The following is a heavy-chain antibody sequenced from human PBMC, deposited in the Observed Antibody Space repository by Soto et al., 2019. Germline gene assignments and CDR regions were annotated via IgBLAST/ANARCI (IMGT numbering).Heavy chain of an antibody. V-gene: IGHV5-10-1*01. CDR1: GYSFTSYW. D-gene: IGHD2-21*02. Sequence: PGESLKISCQGSGYSFTSYWISWVRQMPGKGLEWMGRIDPSDSYTRYSPSFQGHVTISVDKSTSTAYLQWTSLKASDTATYYCARAYGGDFNYYGTDVWGQGTTVTVSS. CDR2: IDPSDSYT. CDR3: ARAYGGDFNYYGTDV. J-gene: IGHJ6*02.